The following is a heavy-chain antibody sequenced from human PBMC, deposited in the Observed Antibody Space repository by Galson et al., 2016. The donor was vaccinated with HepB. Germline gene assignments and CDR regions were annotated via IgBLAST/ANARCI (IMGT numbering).Heavy chain of an antibody. J-gene: IGHJ5*02. CDR1: GYIFTNYG. Sequence: SVKVSCKASGYIFTNYGISWVRQAPGQGLEWMGWISAYNGNINYAQKFQGRVTMTTDTSTSTAYMELRSLRSDDTAVYYCARDFFFSRPRDFDPWGQGTLVIVSS. CDR3: ARDFFFSRPRDFDP. V-gene: IGHV1-18*04. D-gene: IGHD2-2*01. CDR2: ISAYNGNI.